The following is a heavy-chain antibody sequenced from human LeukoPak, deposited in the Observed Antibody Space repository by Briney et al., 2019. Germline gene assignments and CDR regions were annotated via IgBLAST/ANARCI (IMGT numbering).Heavy chain of an antibody. J-gene: IGHJ4*02. Sequence: PSETLSLTCTVSGGSISSYYWSWIRQPPGKGLEYIGYIYYSGSTNYNPSLKSRLTISVDTSKNQFSLKLSSVTAADTAVYYCASTEVRVWDFDYWGQGTLVTVSS. V-gene: IGHV4-59*01. CDR3: ASTEVRVWDFDY. CDR1: GGSISSYY. CDR2: IYYSGST. D-gene: IGHD2-8*01.